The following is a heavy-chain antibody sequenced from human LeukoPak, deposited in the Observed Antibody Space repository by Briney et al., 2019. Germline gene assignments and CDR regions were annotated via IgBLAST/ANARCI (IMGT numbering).Heavy chain of an antibody. Sequence: PSETLSLTCTVSGGSISSGDYYWSWIRQPPGKGLEWIGYIYYSGSTYYNPPLKSRVTISVDTSKNQFSLKLSSVTAADTAVYYCAKGLRRDGYNFDYWGQGTLVTVSS. D-gene: IGHD5-24*01. V-gene: IGHV4-30-4*01. CDR3: AKGLRRDGYNFDY. J-gene: IGHJ4*02. CDR2: IYYSGST. CDR1: GGSISSGDYY.